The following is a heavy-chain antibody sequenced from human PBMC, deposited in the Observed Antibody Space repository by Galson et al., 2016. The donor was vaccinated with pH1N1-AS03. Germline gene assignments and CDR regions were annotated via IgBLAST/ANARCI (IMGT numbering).Heavy chain of an antibody. CDR2: MTSDTRTI. J-gene: IGHJ4*02. Sequence: SLRLSCAASGFTFSVYSMNWVRQTPGKGLEWIAYMTSDTRTIKYADSVKGRFTISRDSVNYSVYLQMNELRDEDTAIYYCERSVQYSFDSWGQGVLVTVSS. V-gene: IGHV3-48*02. CDR1: GFTFSVYS. CDR3: ERSVQYSFDS. D-gene: IGHD5/OR15-5a*01.